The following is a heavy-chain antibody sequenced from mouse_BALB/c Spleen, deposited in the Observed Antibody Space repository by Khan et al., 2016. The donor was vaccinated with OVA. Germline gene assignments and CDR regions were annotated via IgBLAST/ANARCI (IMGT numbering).Heavy chain of an antibody. CDR2: ITTYYGDA. CDR3: ARWGTTIEAPYYALDY. V-gene: IGHV1S137*01. J-gene: IGHJ4*01. CDR1: GYTFTDYA. Sequence: QVQLKESGTELVRPGVSVKISCKGSGYTFTDYAIHWVKQSLAKSIEWIGVITTYYGDARYNQKLKGKATMTVDKSSSTAYLELARLTSEDSAIYYCARWGTTIEAPYYALDYWGQGTSVTVSS. D-gene: IGHD1-1*01.